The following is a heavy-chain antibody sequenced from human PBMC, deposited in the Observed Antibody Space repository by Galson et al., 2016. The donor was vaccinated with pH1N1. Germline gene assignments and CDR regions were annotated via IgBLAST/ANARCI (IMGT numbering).Heavy chain of an antibody. D-gene: IGHD1-26*01. Sequence: SLRLSCAASGFTFFSSYSINWVRQAPGKGLEWVSFISNSGAYIYYADSVKGRFTISRDNAKKSLSLEMNSLRVEDTAIYYCARDSGRPGNYGMDVWGQGTTVTVFS. CDR2: ISNSGAYI. CDR1: GFTFFSSYS. CDR3: ARDSGRPGNYGMDV. V-gene: IGHV3-21*05. J-gene: IGHJ6*02.